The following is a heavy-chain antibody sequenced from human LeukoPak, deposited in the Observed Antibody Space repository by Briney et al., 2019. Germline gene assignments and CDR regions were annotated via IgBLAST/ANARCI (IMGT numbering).Heavy chain of an antibody. J-gene: IGHJ4*02. Sequence: SETLSLTCTVSGGSISSSNYYWAWIRQPPGKGLEYIGTFYYRGSTYYNPSLKSRATISVDTSKYQFSLRLSSVTAADTAVYYCVRIMVGGTNYFDYWGQGTLVTVSA. CDR1: GGSISSSNYY. CDR2: FYYRGST. D-gene: IGHD1-26*01. CDR3: VRIMVGGTNYFDY. V-gene: IGHV4-39*01.